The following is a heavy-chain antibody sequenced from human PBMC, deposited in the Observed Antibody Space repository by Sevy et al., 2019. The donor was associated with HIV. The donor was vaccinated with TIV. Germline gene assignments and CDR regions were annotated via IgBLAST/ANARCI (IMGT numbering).Heavy chain of an antibody. D-gene: IGHD3-10*01. J-gene: IGHJ3*02. CDR3: GREMICMVPGVPDAFDI. Sequence: GGSLRLSCAASGFTFGNYWMHWVRQAPGKGLVWISRINNDGSNTNYADSVKGRFTTSRDNAKNTLYLQMNSLRAEDTAVYYCGREMICMVPGVPDAFDIWGQGTMVTVSS. CDR2: INNDGSNT. CDR1: GFTFGNYW. V-gene: IGHV3-74*01.